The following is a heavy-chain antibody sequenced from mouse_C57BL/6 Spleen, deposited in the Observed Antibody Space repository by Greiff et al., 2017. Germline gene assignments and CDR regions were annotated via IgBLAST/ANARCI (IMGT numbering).Heavy chain of an antibody. CDR2: INPNNGGT. V-gene: IGHV1-18*01. J-gene: IGHJ3*01. Sequence: EVQLQESGPELVKPGASVKIPCKASGYTFTDYNMDWVKQSHGKSLEWIGDINPNNGGTIYNQKFKGKATLTVDKSSSTAYMDLRSLTSEDTSVYYCALHLFAYWGQGTLVTVSA. CDR3: ALHLFAY. CDR1: GYTFTDYN.